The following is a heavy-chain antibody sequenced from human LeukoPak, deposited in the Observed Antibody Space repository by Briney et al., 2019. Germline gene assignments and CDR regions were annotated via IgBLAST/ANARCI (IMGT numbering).Heavy chain of an antibody. CDR3: ATPPLAVAGTKPIDY. Sequence: PGGSLRLSCAASGFTFSSYAMHWVRQAPGKGLEWVAVISYDGSNKYYADSVKGRFTISRDNSKSTLYLQMNSLRAEDTAVYYCATPPLAVAGTKPIDYWGQGTLVTVSS. CDR1: GFTFSSYA. D-gene: IGHD6-19*01. CDR2: ISYDGSNK. V-gene: IGHV3-30-3*01. J-gene: IGHJ4*02.